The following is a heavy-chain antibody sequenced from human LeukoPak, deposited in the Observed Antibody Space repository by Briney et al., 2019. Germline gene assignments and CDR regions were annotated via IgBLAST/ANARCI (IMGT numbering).Heavy chain of an antibody. CDR2: IYYSGST. CDR1: GGSISSGGYY. Sequence: SQTLSLTCTVSGGSISSGGYYWSWIRQHPGKGLEWIGYIYYSGSTYYNPSLKSRVTISVDTSKNQFSLKLSSVTAADTAVYYCARGLRGSYYEYAKQDHDAFDIWGQGTMVTVSS. V-gene: IGHV4-31*03. D-gene: IGHD1-26*01. J-gene: IGHJ3*02. CDR3: ARGLRGSYYEYAKQDHDAFDI.